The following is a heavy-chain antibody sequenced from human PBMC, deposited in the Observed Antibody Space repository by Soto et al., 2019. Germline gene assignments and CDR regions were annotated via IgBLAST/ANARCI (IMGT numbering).Heavy chain of an antibody. D-gene: IGHD3-10*01. CDR1: GGSFSGYY. V-gene: IGHV4-34*01. CDR2: INRSGST. Sequence: PSETLSLTSAVYGGSFSGYYWSWIRQPPGKGLEWIGEINRSGSTNYNPSLKSRVTISVDTSKNQFSLKLSSVTAADTAVYYCARGGGRESYIDYWGQGTLVTVSS. J-gene: IGHJ4*02. CDR3: ARGGGRESYIDY.